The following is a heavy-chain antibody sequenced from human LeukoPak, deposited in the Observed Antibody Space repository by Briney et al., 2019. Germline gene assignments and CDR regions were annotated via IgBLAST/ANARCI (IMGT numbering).Heavy chain of an antibody. CDR2: IYYSGST. J-gene: IGHJ4*02. Sequence: PSETLSLTCTVSSGSISTSNYYWGWIRQPPGKGLEWIGSIYYSGSTYYNPSLNIRVTISVDTSKNQFSLNLRSVTAADTAVYYCAREILYDSTGYYLWGQGTLVTVSS. CDR3: AREILYDSTGYYL. D-gene: IGHD3-22*01. CDR1: SGSISTSNYY. V-gene: IGHV4-39*07.